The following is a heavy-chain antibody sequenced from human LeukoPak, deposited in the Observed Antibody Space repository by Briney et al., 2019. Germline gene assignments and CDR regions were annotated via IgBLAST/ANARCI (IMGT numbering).Heavy chain of an antibody. CDR3: AKANTGYENFDY. CDR1: GFTISTYA. J-gene: IGHJ4*02. CDR2: ISGGGVTT. V-gene: IGHV3-23*01. Sequence: GGSLRLSCAASGFTISTYAMSWVRQAPGKGLEWVSAISGGGVTTYYADSVKGRFTISRDNSKNTLYLQMNSLRAEDTAVYYCAKANTGYENFDYWGQGTLATVSS. D-gene: IGHD5-12*01.